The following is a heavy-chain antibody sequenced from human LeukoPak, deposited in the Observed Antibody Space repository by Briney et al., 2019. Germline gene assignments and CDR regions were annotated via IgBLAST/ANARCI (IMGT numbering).Heavy chain of an antibody. CDR2: IYHSGST. Sequence: SETLSLTCTVSGYSISSGYYWGWIRQPPGKGLEWIGSIYHSGSTYYNPSLKSRVTISVDTSKNQFSLKLSSVTAADTAVYYCARSGYSYGPHYFDYWGQGTLVTVSS. CDR1: GYSISSGYY. CDR3: ARSGYSYGPHYFDY. V-gene: IGHV4-38-2*02. D-gene: IGHD5-18*01. J-gene: IGHJ4*02.